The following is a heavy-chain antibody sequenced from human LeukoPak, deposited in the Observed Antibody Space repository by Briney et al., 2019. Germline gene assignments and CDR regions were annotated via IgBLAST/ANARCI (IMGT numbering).Heavy chain of an antibody. CDR1: GFTFSDYY. CDR2: ISYDGSNK. J-gene: IGHJ4*02. Sequence: GGSLRLSCAASGFTFSDYYMSWIRQAPGKGLEWVAVISYDGSNKYYADSVKGRFTISRDNSKNTLYLQTNSLRAEDTAVYYCAKDSGSYLYYFDYWGQGTLVTVSS. D-gene: IGHD1-26*01. CDR3: AKDSGSYLYYFDY. V-gene: IGHV3-30*18.